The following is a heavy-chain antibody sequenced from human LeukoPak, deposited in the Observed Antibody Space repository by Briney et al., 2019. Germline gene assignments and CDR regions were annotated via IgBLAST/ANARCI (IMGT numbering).Heavy chain of an antibody. CDR3: ARVTYFDWLQFSFDY. D-gene: IGHD3-9*01. CDR2: IYTSGST. Sequence: PSETLSLTRTVSGGSISSSQWGWVRQPAGEGLEWIGRIYTSGSTNSNPSLKSRVTMSVDTSKNQFSLKLSSVTAADTAVYYCARVTYFDWLQFSFDYWGQGTLVTVSS. V-gene: IGHV4-4*07. CDR1: GGSISSSQ. J-gene: IGHJ4*02.